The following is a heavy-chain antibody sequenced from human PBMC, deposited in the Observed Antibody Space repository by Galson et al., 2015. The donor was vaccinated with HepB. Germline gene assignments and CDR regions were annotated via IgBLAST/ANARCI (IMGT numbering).Heavy chain of an antibody. J-gene: IGHJ4*02. V-gene: IGHV3-53*04. CDR1: GFTVSSNS. D-gene: IGHD6-13*01. CDR2: IYSGGST. Sequence: SLRLSCAASGFTVSSNSMSWVRQAPGKGLEWVSVIYSGGSTYYADSVKGRFTISRHNSKNTLYLQMNSLRAEDTAVYYCARGPIAAAGTPYFDYWGQGTLVTVSS. CDR3: ARGPIAAAGTPYFDY.